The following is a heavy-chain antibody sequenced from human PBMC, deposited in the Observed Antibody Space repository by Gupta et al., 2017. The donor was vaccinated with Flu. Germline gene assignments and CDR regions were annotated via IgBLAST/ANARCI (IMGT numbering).Heavy chain of an antibody. CDR1: FTFSNYA. D-gene: IGHD6-19*01. CDR2: ISGSTGTT. Sequence: FTFSNYAMNWVRQAPGKGLEWVSGISGSTGTTYYADSVKGRFTISRDNSKNTLYLQMNSLRAEDTAVYYCARGARGLAVAASDFDYWGQGTLVTVSS. CDR3: ARGARGLAVAASDFDY. J-gene: IGHJ4*02. V-gene: IGHV3-23*01.